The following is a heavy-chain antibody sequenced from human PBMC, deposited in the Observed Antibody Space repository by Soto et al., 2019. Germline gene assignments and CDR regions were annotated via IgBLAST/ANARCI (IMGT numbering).Heavy chain of an antibody. Sequence: SETLSLTCTVSGGSISSYYWSWIRQPPGKGLEWIGYIYYSGSTNYNPSLKSRVTISVDTSKNQFSLKLSSVTAADTAVYYCARDAAMATLYYYGMDVWGQGTTVTVSS. D-gene: IGHD5-18*01. V-gene: IGHV4-59*01. J-gene: IGHJ6*02. CDR2: IYYSGST. CDR3: ARDAAMATLYYYGMDV. CDR1: GGSISSYY.